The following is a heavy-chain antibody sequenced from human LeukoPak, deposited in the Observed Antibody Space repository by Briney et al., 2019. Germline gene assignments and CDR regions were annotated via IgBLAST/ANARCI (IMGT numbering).Heavy chain of an antibody. V-gene: IGHV3-48*03. Sequence: GGSLRLSCAASGFTFSSYEMNWVRQAPGKGLEWVSYISSRGSTIYYADSVNGRFTISRDNAQNSLYLQLNSLRAEDTAVYSCARADRRDGYKTGFDYWGQGTLVTISS. CDR3: ARADRRDGYKTGFDY. J-gene: IGHJ4*02. CDR2: ISSRGSTI. D-gene: IGHD5-24*01. CDR1: GFTFSSYE.